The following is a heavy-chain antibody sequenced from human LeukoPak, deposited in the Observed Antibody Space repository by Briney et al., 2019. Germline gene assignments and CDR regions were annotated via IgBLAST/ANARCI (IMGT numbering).Heavy chain of an antibody. D-gene: IGHD4-11*01. Sequence: GGSVRLSCAASGFTFSSYSMNWVRQAPGKGLEWVSYISSGGGTIYYADSVKGRFTISRDNAVNSLYLQMNSLRAEDTAVYYCARDDYNTHFDYWGRGTLVTVS. J-gene: IGHJ4*02. CDR2: ISSGGGTI. CDR1: GFTFSSYS. CDR3: ARDDYNTHFDY. V-gene: IGHV3-48*01.